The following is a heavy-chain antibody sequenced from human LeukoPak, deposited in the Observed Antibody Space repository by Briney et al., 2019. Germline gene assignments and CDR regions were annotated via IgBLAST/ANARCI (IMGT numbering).Heavy chain of an antibody. CDR1: GGSISSYY. CDR3: ARLLRYDAFDI. D-gene: IGHD3-9*01. J-gene: IGHJ3*02. CDR2: IYYSGST. Sequence: KPSETLSLTCTVSGGSISSYYWSWIRQPPGKGLEWIGYIYYSGSTNYNPSLKSRVTISVDTSKNQFSLKLSSVTAADTAVYYCARLLRYDAFDIWGQGTMVPVSS. V-gene: IGHV4-59*01.